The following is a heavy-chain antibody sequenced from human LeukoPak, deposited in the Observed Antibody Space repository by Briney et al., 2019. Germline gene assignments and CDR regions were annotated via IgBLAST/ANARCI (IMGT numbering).Heavy chain of an antibody. V-gene: IGHV3-9*01. Sequence: PGRSLRLSCAASGFTFDDYAMHWVRQAPGKGLEWASGISWNSGSIGYADSVKGRFTISRDNAKNSLYLQMNSLRAEDTALYYRAKGGYSYGSLDYWGQGTLVTVSS. D-gene: IGHD5-18*01. CDR1: GFTFDDYA. CDR3: AKGGYSYGSLDY. CDR2: ISWNSGSI. J-gene: IGHJ4*02.